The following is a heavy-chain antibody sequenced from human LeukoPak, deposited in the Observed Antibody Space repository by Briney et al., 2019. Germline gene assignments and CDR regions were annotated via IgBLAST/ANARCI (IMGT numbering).Heavy chain of an antibody. D-gene: IGHD4-17*01. J-gene: IGHJ3*02. CDR3: ARGDFSDYGDYVDAFDI. CDR1: GFTFSSYA. Sequence: GGSLRLSCAASGFTFSSYAMSWVRQAPGKGLEWVSAISGSGGSTYYADSVKGRFTISRDNTKNSLYLRMNSLRVEGTAVYYCARGDFSDYGDYVDAFDIWGQGTMVTVSS. V-gene: IGHV3-23*01. CDR2: ISGSGGST.